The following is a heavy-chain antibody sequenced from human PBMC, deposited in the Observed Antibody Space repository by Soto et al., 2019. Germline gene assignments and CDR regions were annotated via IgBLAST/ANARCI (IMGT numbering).Heavy chain of an antibody. CDR2: ISGSGGSA. CDR3: AKDQRPYSSSSYGWYFDL. V-gene: IGHV3-23*01. J-gene: IGHJ2*01. CDR1: GFTFSSYA. D-gene: IGHD6-6*01. Sequence: EVQLLESGGGLVQPGGSLRLSCAASGFTFSSYAVSWVRQAPGKGLEWVSAISGSGGSAWYAYSVKGRFTISRDKSKNTLYLEMNSLRAEDTAVYYCAKDQRPYSSSSYGWYFDLWGRGTLVTVSA.